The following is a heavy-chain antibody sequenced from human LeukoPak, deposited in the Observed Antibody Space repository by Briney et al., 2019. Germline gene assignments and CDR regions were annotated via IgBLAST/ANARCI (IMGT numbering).Heavy chain of an antibody. D-gene: IGHD2-2*01. CDR3: ARDYCSSTSCLFDY. CDR2: IIPIFGTA. J-gene: IGHJ4*02. Sequence: SVKVSCKASGYTFTSYGISWVRQAPGQGLEWMGGIIPIFGTANYAQKFQGRVTITADESTSTAYMELSSLRSDDTAVYYCARDYCSSTSCLFDYWGQGTLVTVSS. CDR1: GYTFTSYG. V-gene: IGHV1-69*13.